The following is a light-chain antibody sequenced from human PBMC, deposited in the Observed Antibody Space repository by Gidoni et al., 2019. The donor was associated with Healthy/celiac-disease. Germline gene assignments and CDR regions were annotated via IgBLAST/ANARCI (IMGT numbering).Light chain of an antibody. J-gene: IGLJ2*01. Sequence: QSALTQPRSVSGSPGQSVTIYCTGTSSDVGGYNYVSWYQQHPGKAPKLMIYDVSKRPPGVPDRFSGSKSGNTASLTISGLQAEDEADYYCCSYAGSYGVVFGGGTKLTVL. CDR3: CSYAGSYGVV. V-gene: IGLV2-11*01. CDR1: SSDVGGYNY. CDR2: DVS.